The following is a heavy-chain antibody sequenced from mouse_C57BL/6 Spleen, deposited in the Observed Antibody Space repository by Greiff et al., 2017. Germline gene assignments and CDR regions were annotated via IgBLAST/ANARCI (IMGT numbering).Heavy chain of an antibody. CDR2: LNPGSGVT. J-gene: IGHJ3*01. CDR3: ARRVWYYDGSWFAY. V-gene: IGHV1-54*01. Sequence: QVQLQQPGAELVRPGTSVKVSCKASGYAFTNYLIEWVKQRPGQGLEWIGVLNPGSGVTNSNEKFKGKATLTAAKSSSTAYMQLSSLTSEYSAVYFCARRVWYYDGSWFAYWGQGTLVTVSA. D-gene: IGHD1-1*01. CDR1: GYAFTNYL.